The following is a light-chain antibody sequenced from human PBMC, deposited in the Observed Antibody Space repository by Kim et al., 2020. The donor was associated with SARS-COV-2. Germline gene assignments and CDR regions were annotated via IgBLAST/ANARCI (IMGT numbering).Light chain of an antibody. CDR2: YDD. CDR3: QSFKDSNIR. J-gene: IGLJ3*02. Sequence: GETVTISYPGIVDNIATNYVQWYEQRPSSAPTTIFYYDDQRVCRVAARYSASVDKSANSAPLTIAGLRTENEAEYYCQSFKDSNIRFGGGTRLTVL. CDR1: VDNIATNY. V-gene: IGLV6-57*02.